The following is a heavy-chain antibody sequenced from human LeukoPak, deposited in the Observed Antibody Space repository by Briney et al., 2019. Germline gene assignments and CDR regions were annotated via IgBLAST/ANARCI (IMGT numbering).Heavy chain of an antibody. Sequence: TGGSLRLSCAGSGFTFSSYGRHWIRQAPGKGLEWVAFISYNGNTIYYADSVKGRFTISRDNSKNTPYVQVNSLRAEDTAVYYSARGSYTGGWTPDPWGQGTLVTVSS. D-gene: IGHD6-19*01. CDR2: ISYNGNTI. CDR3: ARGSYTGGWTPDP. J-gene: IGHJ5*02. CDR1: GFTFSSYG. V-gene: IGHV3-30*19.